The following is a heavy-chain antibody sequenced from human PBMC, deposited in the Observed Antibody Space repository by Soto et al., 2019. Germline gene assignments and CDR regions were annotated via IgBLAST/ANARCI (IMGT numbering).Heavy chain of an antibody. CDR1: GFTFSSYA. V-gene: IGHV3-30-3*01. CDR2: ISYDGSNK. D-gene: IGHD3-3*01. CDR3: ARDMAYYDFWSGYYPPTSSYYGMDV. J-gene: IGHJ6*02. Sequence: QVQLVESGGGVVQPGRSLRLSCAASGFTFSSYAMHWVRQAPGKGLEWVAVISYDGSNKYYADSVKGRFTISRDNSKNTLYLQMNSLRAEDTAVYYCARDMAYYDFWSGYYPPTSSYYGMDVWGQGTTVTVSS.